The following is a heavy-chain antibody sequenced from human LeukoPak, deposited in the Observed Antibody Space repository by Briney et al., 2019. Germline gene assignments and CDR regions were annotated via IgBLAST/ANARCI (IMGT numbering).Heavy chain of an antibody. CDR3: ARVAKTAMVIHFDY. CDR1: GGSISSYY. J-gene: IGHJ4*02. D-gene: IGHD5-18*01. CDR2: IYYSGST. V-gene: IGHV4-59*01. Sequence: SETLSLTCTVSGGSISSYYWSWIRQPPGKGLEWIGNIYYSGSTNYNPSLKSRVTISADTSKNQFSLKLSSVTAADTAVYYCARVAKTAMVIHFDYWGQGTLVTVSS.